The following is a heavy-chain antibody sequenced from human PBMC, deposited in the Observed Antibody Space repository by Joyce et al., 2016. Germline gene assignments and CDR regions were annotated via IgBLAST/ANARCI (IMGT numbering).Heavy chain of an antibody. J-gene: IGHJ4*02. CDR2: IKADGSEK. CDR1: GFTFRKYY. Sequence: EVKLVVSGGGLVQPGGSLRLACVSSGFTFRKYYMGWIRQAQGKGQEGVANIKADGSEKSEVGSGDGGFTISRDNANNSRYLQINGLRAEDTAVYYCAREYFWRYDYWGQGTLVTVSS. CDR3: AREYFWRYDY. D-gene: IGHD3-3*01. V-gene: IGHV3-7*01.